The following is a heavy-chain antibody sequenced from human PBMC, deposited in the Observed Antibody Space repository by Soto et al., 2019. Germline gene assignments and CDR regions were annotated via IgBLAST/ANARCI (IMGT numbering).Heavy chain of an antibody. D-gene: IGHD3-10*02. CDR3: AREDHFYGRIDVFAV. V-gene: IGHV3-43D*03. CDR2: INWDGSNT. Sequence: GGSLRLSCAASVFNFDDYSMHLVRQAPGKGLECVSLINWDGSNTYYADSVKGRFTISRDSAKNTLYLQMNSLTAEGTAVYYCAREDHFYGRIDVFAVWGQGTMVTVSS. J-gene: IGHJ3*01. CDR1: VFNFDDYS.